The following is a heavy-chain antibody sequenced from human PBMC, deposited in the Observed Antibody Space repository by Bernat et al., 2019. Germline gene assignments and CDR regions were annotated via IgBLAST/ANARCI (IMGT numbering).Heavy chain of an antibody. D-gene: IGHD4-23*01. CDR3: ARSVGTTVVTVIDY. V-gene: IGHV4-39*01. CDR2: IYYSGST. CDR1: GGSISSSSYY. J-gene: IGHJ4*02. Sequence: QLQLQESGPGLVKPSETLSLTCTVSGGSISSSSYYWGWIRQPPGKGLEWIGSIYYSGSTYYNPSLKRRVTISVDTSKNQCSLKLSSVTAADTAVYYCARSVGTTVVTVIDYWGQGTLVTVSS.